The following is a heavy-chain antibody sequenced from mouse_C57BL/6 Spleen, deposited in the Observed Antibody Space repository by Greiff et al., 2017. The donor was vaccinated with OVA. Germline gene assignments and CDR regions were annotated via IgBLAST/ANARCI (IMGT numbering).Heavy chain of an antibody. D-gene: IGHD1-1*01. CDR1: GYTFTDYY. Sequence: EVQLQQSGPELVKPGASVKISCKASGYTFTDYYMNWVKQSHGKSLEWIGDINPNNGGTSYNQKFKGKATLTVDKSSSTAYMELRSLTSEDSAVYYCARGGSTLLGLYYFDYWGQGTTLTVSS. CDR3: ARGGSTLLGLYYFDY. J-gene: IGHJ2*01. CDR2: INPNNGGT. V-gene: IGHV1-26*01.